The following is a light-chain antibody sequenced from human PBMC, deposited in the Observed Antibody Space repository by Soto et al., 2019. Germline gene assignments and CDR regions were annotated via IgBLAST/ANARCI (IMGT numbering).Light chain of an antibody. CDR1: QSVSSSY. V-gene: IGKV3-20*01. CDR3: QQYGRSLYT. Sequence: EIVLTQSPGTLSLSPGERATLFCRASQSVSSSYLAWYQQKPGQSPRLLIYGASSRATGIPDRFSGGGSGTDFTLTISRLEPEDFAVYYCQQYGRSLYTFGQGTKVDIK. CDR2: GAS. J-gene: IGKJ2*01.